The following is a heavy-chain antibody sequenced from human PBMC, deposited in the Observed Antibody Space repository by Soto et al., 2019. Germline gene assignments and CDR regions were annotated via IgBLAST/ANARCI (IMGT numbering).Heavy chain of an antibody. CDR1: GDSVTSGNYY. CDR2: ISYSGST. J-gene: IGHJ5*01. Sequence: QVQLQESGPGLVKPSETLSRTCTVSGDSVTSGNYYWSWIRQPPGKGLVWIGHISYSGSTNYSPSLKRRVTMSLDTPNKPFSLKVTSVTAADTAVYYCAMVPVVTYIIYWFDPWGQVTLVTVSS. D-gene: IGHD2-15*01. V-gene: IGHV4-61*01. CDR3: AMVPVVTYIIYWFDP.